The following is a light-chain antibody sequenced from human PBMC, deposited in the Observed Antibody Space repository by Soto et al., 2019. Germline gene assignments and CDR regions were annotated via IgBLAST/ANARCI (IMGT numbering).Light chain of an antibody. Sequence: QSALTPPASVSGSPGQSISISCTGTSSDIVSCYQQHPGKAPKVIIYEGSKRPAGVSNRFSGSKSGNTASLTVSGLHAEDEEDYYCCSYARSSTFVFCGGTTLTVL. V-gene: IGLV2-23*03. CDR1: SSDI. J-gene: IGLJ2*01. CDR2: EGS. CDR3: CSYARSSTFV.